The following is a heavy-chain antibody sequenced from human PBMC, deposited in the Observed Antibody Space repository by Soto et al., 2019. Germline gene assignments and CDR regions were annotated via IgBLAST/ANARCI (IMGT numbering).Heavy chain of an antibody. D-gene: IGHD6-13*01. CDR2: MNPNSGNT. J-gene: IGHJ5*02. V-gene: IGHV1-8*01. CDR1: GYTFTRYD. Sequence: ASVKVSCKASGYTFTRYDINWVRQATGQGLEWMGWMNPNSGNTGYAQKFQGRVTMTRNTSISTAYMELSSLRSEDTAVYYWARSRDSRGLRWFDPWGQGTLVTVAS. CDR3: ARSRDSRGLRWFDP.